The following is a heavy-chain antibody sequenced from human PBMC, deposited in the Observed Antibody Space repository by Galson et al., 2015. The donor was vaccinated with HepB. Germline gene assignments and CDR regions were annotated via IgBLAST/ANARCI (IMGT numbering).Heavy chain of an antibody. CDR2: ISYDGSNK. D-gene: IGHD3-10*01. CDR1: GFTFSSYW. CDR3: ARGGPDYDGSGSYYRNYYYHGMDV. J-gene: IGHJ6*02. V-gene: IGHV3-30*03. Sequence: SLRLSCAASGFTFSSYWMHWVRQAPGKGLEWVAVISYDGSNKYYADSVKGRFTISRDNSKNTLYLQMNSLRAEDTAVYYCARGGPDYDGSGSYYRNYYYHGMDVWGPGTTVTVSS.